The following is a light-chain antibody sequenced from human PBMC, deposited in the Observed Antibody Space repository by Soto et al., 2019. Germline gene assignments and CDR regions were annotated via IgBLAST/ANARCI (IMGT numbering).Light chain of an antibody. CDR3: MQALQTRT. CDR1: QSLLHSNGYNY. J-gene: IGKJ1*01. V-gene: IGKV2-28*01. Sequence: EIVMTQSPLSLPVTPGEPASISCRSSQSLLHSNGYNYLDWYLQKPGQSPQLLIYLGSNRASGVPDRFSGSGSCTDCTRTISRVEAEDVGVYYCMQALQTRTFGQGTKVEIK. CDR2: LGS.